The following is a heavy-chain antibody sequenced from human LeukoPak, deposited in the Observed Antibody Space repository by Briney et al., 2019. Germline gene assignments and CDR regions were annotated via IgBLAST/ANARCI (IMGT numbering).Heavy chain of an antibody. CDR1: GFTFSRYN. Sequence: GGSLRLSCATSGFTFSRYNMNWVRQAPGKGLEWVSSISSNSDYIDYADSVKGRFTISRDKAKNSVYLQMNSLRAEDTAVYYCARDREMVRGIIRSTFDFWGQGTLVTVSS. V-gene: IGHV3-21*01. CDR2: ISSNSDYI. D-gene: IGHD3-10*01. J-gene: IGHJ4*02. CDR3: ARDREMVRGIIRSTFDF.